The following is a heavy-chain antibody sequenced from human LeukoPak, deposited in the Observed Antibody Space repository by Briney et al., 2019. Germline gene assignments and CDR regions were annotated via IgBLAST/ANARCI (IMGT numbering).Heavy chain of an antibody. CDR3: TYSGYDYQELFDY. CDR2: IRSKAYGGTT. J-gene: IGHJ4*02. Sequence: PGRSLRLSCPASGFTFGDYAMSWVRQAPGKGLEWVGFIRSKAYGGTTEYAASVKGRFTISRDDSKSIAYLQMNSLKTEDTAVYYCTYSGYDYQELFDYWGQGTLVTVSS. V-gene: IGHV3-49*04. D-gene: IGHD5-12*01. CDR1: GFTFGDYA.